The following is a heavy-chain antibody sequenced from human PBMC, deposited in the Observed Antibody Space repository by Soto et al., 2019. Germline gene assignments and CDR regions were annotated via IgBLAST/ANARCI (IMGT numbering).Heavy chain of an antibody. CDR3: SGGIAMATAYYYYGMDV. D-gene: IGHD5-12*01. Sequence: QVQLVQSGAEVKKPGSSVKVSCKASGGTFSSYAISWVRQAPGQGLEWMGGIIPIFGTANYAQKFQGRVTVTADASTSNSDKELGSLRSVDAAVYYWSGGIAMATAYYYYGMDVWGQGATVTVSS. V-gene: IGHV1-69*12. CDR2: IIPIFGTA. CDR1: GGTFSSYA. J-gene: IGHJ6*02.